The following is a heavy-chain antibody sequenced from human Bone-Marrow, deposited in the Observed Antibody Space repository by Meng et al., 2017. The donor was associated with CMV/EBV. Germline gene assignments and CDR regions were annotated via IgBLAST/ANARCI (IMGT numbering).Heavy chain of an antibody. Sequence: ASVKVSCKASGYTFTDYYLHWVRQAPGQGLEWMAWMNPNNGDTNYAQKFQARVTMTRDTSIRMVYMELSSLRSDDTAVYYCARGRRSITIFGVVIMHGMDVWGQGTTVTVSS. D-gene: IGHD3-3*01. CDR1: GYTFTDYY. CDR2: MNPNNGDT. CDR3: ARGRRSITIFGVVIMHGMDV. V-gene: IGHV1-2*02. J-gene: IGHJ6*02.